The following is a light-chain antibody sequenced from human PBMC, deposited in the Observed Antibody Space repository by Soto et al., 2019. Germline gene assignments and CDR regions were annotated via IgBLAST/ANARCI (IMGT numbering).Light chain of an antibody. J-gene: IGKJ2*01. CDR2: GAS. Sequence: EIVMTQSPATLSVSPGERATLSCRASQSVSSNLAWYQHKPGQAPRLLIYGASTRATGIPARFSGSGSGTEFTLTISSLQSEDSAAFYCQQYHNWPPYTFGQGTKREIK. CDR3: QQYHNWPPYT. V-gene: IGKV3-15*01. CDR1: QSVSSN.